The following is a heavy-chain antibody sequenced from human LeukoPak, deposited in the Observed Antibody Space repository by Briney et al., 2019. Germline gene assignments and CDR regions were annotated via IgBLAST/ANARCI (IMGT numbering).Heavy chain of an antibody. CDR3: AKDLYSSGYYYTFDY. CDR1: GFTFSSYA. V-gene: IGHV3-23*01. D-gene: IGHD3-22*01. CDR2: ISGSGGST. Sequence: GGSLRLSCAASGFTFSSYAMSWVRQAPGKGLEWVSAISGSGGSTYYADSVKGRFTISRDNSKNTLYLQMNSLRAEDTAVYYCAKDLYSSGYYYTFDYWGQGTLVTVSS. J-gene: IGHJ4*02.